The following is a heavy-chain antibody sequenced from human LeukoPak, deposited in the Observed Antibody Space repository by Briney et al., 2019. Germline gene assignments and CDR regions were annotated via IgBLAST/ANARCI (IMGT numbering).Heavy chain of an antibody. J-gene: IGHJ4*02. CDR1: GFTFSSYA. CDR2: ISYDGSNK. V-gene: IGHV3-30*04. CDR3: ARDRLRYCSSTSCPLGY. D-gene: IGHD2-2*01. Sequence: GGSLRLSSAASGFTFSSYAMHWVRQAPGKGLEWVAVISYDGSNKYYADSVKGRFTISRDNSKNTLYLQMNSLRAEDTAVYYCARDRLRYCSSTSCPLGYWGQGTLVTVSS.